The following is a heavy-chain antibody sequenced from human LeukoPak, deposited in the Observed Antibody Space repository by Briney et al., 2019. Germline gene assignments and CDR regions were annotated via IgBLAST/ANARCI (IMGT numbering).Heavy chain of an antibody. CDR1: GYNFSNYW. J-gene: IGHJ3*02. CDR2: IYPGDSDT. CDR3: ARRVAASWSGLLHRVAFDI. D-gene: IGHD3-3*01. Sequence: GESLKISCKGSGYNFSNYWIGWVRHLPGKGLEWMGIIYPGDSDTRYSPSFQGQVTISADKSISTAYLQWSSLKASDTAMYYCARRVAASWSGLLHRVAFDIWGQGTMVTVSS. V-gene: IGHV5-51*01.